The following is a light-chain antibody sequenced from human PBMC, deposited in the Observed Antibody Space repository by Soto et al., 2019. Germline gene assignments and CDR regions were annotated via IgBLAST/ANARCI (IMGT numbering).Light chain of an antibody. Sequence: EVVLTQSPGTLSLSPGXGXXXXXGASQSVSNRYFAWYQQKPGQAPRLLIYRVSSRATGIPDRFSGSGSGTDFTLTISRLEPEDFAVYYCQQYGNVPLTFGGGTKVDI. CDR1: QSVSNRY. CDR3: QQYGNVPLT. J-gene: IGKJ4*01. V-gene: IGKV3-20*01. CDR2: RVS.